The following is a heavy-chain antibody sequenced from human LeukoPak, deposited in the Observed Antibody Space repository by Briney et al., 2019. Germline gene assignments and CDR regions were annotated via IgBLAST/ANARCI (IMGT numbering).Heavy chain of an antibody. CDR1: GGSISSYY. Sequence: SETLSLTCTVSGGSISSYYWSWTRQPPGRGLEWIGYIYYSGSTNYNPSLMSRVTISVDTSKNQFSLKLSSVTAADTAVYYCARHRVGTISLDYWGQGTLVTVSS. CDR2: IYYSGST. V-gene: IGHV4-59*08. CDR3: ARHRVGTISLDY. J-gene: IGHJ4*02. D-gene: IGHD5-12*01.